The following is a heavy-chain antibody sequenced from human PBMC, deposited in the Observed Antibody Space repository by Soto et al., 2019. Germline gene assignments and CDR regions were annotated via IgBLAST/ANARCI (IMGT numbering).Heavy chain of an antibody. V-gene: IGHV4-59*01. D-gene: IGHD3-9*01. CDR2: IYYSGST. Sequence: SESRALTGNVSTRSTSTYYWSWIRPPPEKGLEWMGYIYYSGSTNYNPYLKRRVTISVDTSKNHFSLKLSSVTAADTAVYYCARAYDILTGYYEPWFDPWGQGTLVTVSS. CDR1: TRSTSTYY. J-gene: IGHJ5*02. CDR3: ARAYDILTGYYEPWFDP.